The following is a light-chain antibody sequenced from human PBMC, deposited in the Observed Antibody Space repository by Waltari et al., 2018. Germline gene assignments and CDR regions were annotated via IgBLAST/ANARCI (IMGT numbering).Light chain of an antibody. CDR3: AAWDDSLSGPV. V-gene: IGLV1-47*01. J-gene: IGLJ2*01. CDR2: RNN. Sequence: QSVLTQPPSASGTPGQRVTISCYGTSLNIGSNYVYLYQQLPGTALKSLVYRNNQRASGVPDRFSGSKSGTSASLAISGLRSEDEADYYCAAWDDSLSGPVFGGGTKLTVL. CDR1: SLNIGSNY.